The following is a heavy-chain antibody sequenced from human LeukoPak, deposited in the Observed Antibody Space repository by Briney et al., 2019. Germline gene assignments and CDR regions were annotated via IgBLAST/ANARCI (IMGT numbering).Heavy chain of an antibody. Sequence: PGGSLRLSCAASGFTFDDYAMHWVRQAPGKGLEWVSGISWNSGSIGYADSVKGRFTISRDNAKNSLYLQMNSLRAEDTALYYCAKDSYDSSGYLLGDAFDIWGQGTMVTVSS. CDR3: AKDSYDSSGYLLGDAFDI. CDR2: ISWNSGSI. CDR1: GFTFDDYA. V-gene: IGHV3-9*01. J-gene: IGHJ3*02. D-gene: IGHD3-22*01.